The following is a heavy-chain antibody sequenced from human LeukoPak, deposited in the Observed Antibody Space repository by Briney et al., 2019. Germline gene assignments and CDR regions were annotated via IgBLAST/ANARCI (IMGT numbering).Heavy chain of an antibody. J-gene: IGHJ4*02. CDR2: ISSSSSYI. V-gene: IGHV3-21*01. Sequence: GGSLRLSCAASGFTFSSYAMTWVRQAPGKGLEWVSSISSSSSYIYYADSVKGRFTISRDNAKNSLYLQMNSLRAEDTAVYYCAREGCSGGSCYSDYWGQGTLVTVSS. CDR3: AREGCSGGSCYSDY. D-gene: IGHD2-15*01. CDR1: GFTFSSYA.